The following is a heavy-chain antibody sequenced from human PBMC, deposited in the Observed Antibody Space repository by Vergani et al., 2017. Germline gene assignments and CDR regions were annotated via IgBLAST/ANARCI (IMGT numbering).Heavy chain of an antibody. J-gene: IGHJ6*03. CDR1: GGSISSSSYY. CDR2: IYYSGST. CDR3: ARGKGGKRSYYYYYYMDV. D-gene: IGHD4-23*01. V-gene: IGHV4-39*07. Sequence: QVQLQESGPGLVKPSETLSLTCTVSGGSISSSSYYWGWIRQPPGKGLEWIGSIYYSGSTYYNPSLKSRVTISVDTSKNQFSLKLSSVTAADTAVYYCARGKGGKRSYYYYYYMDVWGKGTTVTVSS.